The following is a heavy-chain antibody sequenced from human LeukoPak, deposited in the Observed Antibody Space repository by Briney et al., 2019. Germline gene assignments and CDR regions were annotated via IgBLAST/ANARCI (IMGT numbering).Heavy chain of an antibody. D-gene: IGHD3-10*01. V-gene: IGHV4-34*01. CDR2: INHSGST. CDR1: GGSFSGYY. Sequence: SETLSLTCAVYGGSFSGYYWSWIRQPPGKGLEWIGEINHSGSTNYNPSLKSRVTISVDTSKNQFSLKLSSVIAADTAVYYCARIRRFGELFDNFDYWGQGTLVTVSS. J-gene: IGHJ4*02. CDR3: ARIRRFGELFDNFDY.